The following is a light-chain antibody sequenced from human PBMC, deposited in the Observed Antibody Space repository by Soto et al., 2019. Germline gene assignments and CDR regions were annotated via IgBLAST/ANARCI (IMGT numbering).Light chain of an antibody. CDR1: SGHSSYI. V-gene: IGLV4-60*02. CDR3: ETWDSNTRG. J-gene: IGLJ2*01. Sequence: QLVLTTSSYASASLGSSVKLTCTLCSGHSSYIIAWHHQQPGKAPRYLMKLEGSGSYNKGSGVPDRFSGSRSVADRYHTISILQFEDEAKYYCETWDSNTRGFGGGTKLTVL. CDR2: LEGSGSY.